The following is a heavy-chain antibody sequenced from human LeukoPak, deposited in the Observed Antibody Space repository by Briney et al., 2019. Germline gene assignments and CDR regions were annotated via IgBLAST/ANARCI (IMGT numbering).Heavy chain of an antibody. J-gene: IGHJ3*02. CDR2: IYYSGST. CDR3: ARDTTMVRGVNAFDI. CDR1: GGSISSYY. Sequence: PSETLSLTCTVSGGSISSYYRSWTRQPPGKGLEWIGYIYYSGSTNYNPSLKSRVTISVDTSKNQFSLKLSSVTAADTAVYYCARDTTMVRGVNAFDIWGQGTMVTVSS. D-gene: IGHD3-10*01. V-gene: IGHV4-59*01.